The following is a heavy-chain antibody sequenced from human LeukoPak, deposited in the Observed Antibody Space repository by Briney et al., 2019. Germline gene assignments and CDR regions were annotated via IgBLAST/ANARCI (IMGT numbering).Heavy chain of an antibody. CDR1: GLTFSSYW. CDR2: IKQDGSEK. V-gene: IGHV3-7*01. J-gene: IGHJ3*02. Sequence: GGSLRLSCAASGLTFSSYWMSWVRQAPGKGLEWVANIKQDGSEKHYVDSVTGRFTISRDNAKNSLYLQMNSLRADDTAVYYCPRDLAGPPQEAFDIWGQGTMLTVSS. CDR3: PRDLAGPPQEAFDI.